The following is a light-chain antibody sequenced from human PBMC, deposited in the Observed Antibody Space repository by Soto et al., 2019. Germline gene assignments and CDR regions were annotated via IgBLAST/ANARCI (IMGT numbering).Light chain of an antibody. V-gene: IGKV1-5*01. CDR3: QQYYSFPRT. Sequence: DIQMTQSPSPLSGSVGDSVTITCRASQTISSWLAWYQQKPGKAPELLIYAASTLQSGVPSRFSGSGSGTDFTLTISCLQSEDFATYYCQQYYSFPRTFGQGTKVDNK. CDR2: AAS. CDR1: QTISSW. J-gene: IGKJ1*01.